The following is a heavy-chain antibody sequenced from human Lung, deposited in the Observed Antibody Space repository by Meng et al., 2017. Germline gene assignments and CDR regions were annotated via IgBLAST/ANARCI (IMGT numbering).Heavy chain of an antibody. D-gene: IGHD1-26*01. CDR1: GYNFNDHY. CDR3: TRVAGMRENYFDY. Sequence: QVKLVRIGAEVKKPGASVKVSCKASGYNFNDHYVHWVRQAPGQGLEWMGVIDPSGRSASYVQKFQGRLTMTTDTSTSTVYMELSSLKSEDTAVYFCTRVAGMRENYFDYWGQGTLVTVSS. V-gene: IGHV1-46*02. CDR2: IDPSGRSA. J-gene: IGHJ4*02.